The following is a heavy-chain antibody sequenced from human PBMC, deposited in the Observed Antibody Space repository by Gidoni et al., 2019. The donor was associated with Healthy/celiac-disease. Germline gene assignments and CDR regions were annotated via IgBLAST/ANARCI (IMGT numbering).Heavy chain of an antibody. CDR1: GFTFSRYS. D-gene: IGHD3-22*01. Sequence: EVQLVESGGGLVNPGGSLRLSCAASGFTFSRYSTNGVSQAPGKGLGWVSSISSSSSDISYAESVKGRFTISRDNAKNSLYLQMNSLRAEDTAVYYCARDFTPYYYDSSGYFFDYWGQGTLVTVSS. V-gene: IGHV3-21*01. J-gene: IGHJ4*02. CDR3: ARDFTPYYYDSSGYFFDY. CDR2: ISSSSSDI.